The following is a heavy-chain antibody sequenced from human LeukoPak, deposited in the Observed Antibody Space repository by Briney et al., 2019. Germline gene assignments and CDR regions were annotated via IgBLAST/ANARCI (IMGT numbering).Heavy chain of an antibody. CDR3: ARRNYYDSSGLEIDFDY. CDR2: MYSDGST. CDR1: GFMVSSNY. V-gene: IGHV3-53*01. J-gene: IGHJ4*02. Sequence: GGSLRLSCAASGFMVSSNYMSWVRQAPGKGLEWVSVMYSDGSTYYADSVKGRFTISRDNSENTLYLQMNSLRAEDTAVYYCARRNYYDSSGLEIDFDYWGQGTLVTVSS. D-gene: IGHD3-22*01.